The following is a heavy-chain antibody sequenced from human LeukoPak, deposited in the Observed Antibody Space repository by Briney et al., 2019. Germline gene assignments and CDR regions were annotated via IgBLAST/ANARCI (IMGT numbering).Heavy chain of an antibody. CDR3: AELGITMIGGV. Sequence: GGSLRLSCAASGFTFSSFEMKWVRQTPGKGLEWVSYISSGGSTIYYADSVKGRFTISRDNAKNSLYLQMNSLRAEDTAVYYCAELGITMIGGVWGKGTTVTISS. V-gene: IGHV3-48*03. CDR2: ISSGGSTI. CDR1: GFTFSSFE. D-gene: IGHD3-10*02. J-gene: IGHJ6*04.